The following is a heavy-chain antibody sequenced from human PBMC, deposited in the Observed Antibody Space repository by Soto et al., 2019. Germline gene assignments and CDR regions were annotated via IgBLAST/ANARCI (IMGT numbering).Heavy chain of an antibody. Sequence: QVQLVESGGGVVQPGRSLRLSCAASGFTFRSYAMHWVRQAPGKGLXXVAVISYDGSNKFYRDYVKGRFTISRDNSKNTLYLQINSLRYEDTAVYYCARGDREDIAVVIGVRPGEYGVDVWGQGTTVTVSS. V-gene: IGHV3-30-3*01. CDR1: GFTFRSYA. CDR3: ARGDREDIAVVIGVRPGEYGVDV. J-gene: IGHJ6*02. CDR2: ISYDGSNK. D-gene: IGHD2-15*01.